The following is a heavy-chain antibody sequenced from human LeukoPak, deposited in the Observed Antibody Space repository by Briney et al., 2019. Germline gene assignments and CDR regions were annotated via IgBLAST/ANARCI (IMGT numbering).Heavy chain of an antibody. CDR2: IYSSGST. CDR3: AREHRGPYFDF. D-gene: IGHD3-10*01. V-gene: IGHV4-4*07. Sequence: SETLSLTCSVFGGSISSDYWSWIRQPAGKGLEWIGRIYSSGSTNYNPSLRSRVVFSIDTTKNQFSLTLNSVTAADTAVYYCAREHRGPYFDFWGLGTLVTVAS. J-gene: IGHJ4*02. CDR1: GGSISSDY.